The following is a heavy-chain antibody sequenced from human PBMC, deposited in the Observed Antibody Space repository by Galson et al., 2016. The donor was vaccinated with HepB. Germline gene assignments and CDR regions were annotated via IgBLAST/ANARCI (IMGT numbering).Heavy chain of an antibody. Sequence: SLRLSCAASGFNFNIYWMSWVRQAPGKGLEWVANMKQDGTEKYYVDSVKGRFTISSDNAKNSLSLQMNSLRAEDPAVYYCARGSDTDKWGQGILVTVSP. CDR1: GFNFNIYW. CDR3: ARGSDTDK. J-gene: IGHJ4*02. D-gene: IGHD1-26*01. CDR2: MKQDGTEK. V-gene: IGHV3-7*03.